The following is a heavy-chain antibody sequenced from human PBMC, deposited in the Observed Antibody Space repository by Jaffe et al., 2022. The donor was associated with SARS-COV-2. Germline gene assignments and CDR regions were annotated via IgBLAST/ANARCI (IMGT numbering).Heavy chain of an antibody. CDR1: GFTFSSYS. CDR2: ISSSSSYI. CDR3: ASQRDTAAGGY. Sequence: EVQLVESGGGLVKPGGSLRLSCAASGFTFSSYSMNWVRQAPGKGLEWVSSISSSSSYIYYADSVKGRFTISRDNAKNSLYLQMNSLRAEDTAVYYCASQRDTAAGGYWGQGTLVTVSS. V-gene: IGHV3-21*01. D-gene: IGHD6-13*01. J-gene: IGHJ4*02.